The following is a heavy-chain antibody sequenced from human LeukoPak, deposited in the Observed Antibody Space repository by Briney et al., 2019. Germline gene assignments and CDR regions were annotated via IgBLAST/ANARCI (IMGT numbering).Heavy chain of an antibody. J-gene: IGHJ4*02. Sequence: GGSLRLSCTASGFTFNTNAMSWVRQAPGKGLEWVSAISGRTGGTYYADSVKGRFTISRDNSKSTLYLQMDSLRAEDTAVYYCAKCGNSGCHLIDYWGQGTLVTVSS. CDR2: ISGRTGGT. CDR1: GFTFNTNA. D-gene: IGHD5-12*01. CDR3: AKCGNSGCHLIDY. V-gene: IGHV3-23*01.